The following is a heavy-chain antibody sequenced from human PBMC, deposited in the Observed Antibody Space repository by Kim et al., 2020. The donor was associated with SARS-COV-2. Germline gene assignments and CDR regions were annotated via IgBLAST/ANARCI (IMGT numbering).Heavy chain of an antibody. J-gene: IGHJ4*02. Sequence: GGSLRLSCAASGFTFSSYGMHWVRQAPGKGLEWVAVISYDGSNKYYADSVKGRFTISRDNSKNTLYLQMNSLRAEDTAVYYCAKPMTTWEVYYFDYWGQGTLVTVSS. V-gene: IGHV3-30*18. CDR1: GFTFSSYG. D-gene: IGHD4-4*01. CDR2: ISYDGSNK. CDR3: AKPMTTWEVYYFDY.